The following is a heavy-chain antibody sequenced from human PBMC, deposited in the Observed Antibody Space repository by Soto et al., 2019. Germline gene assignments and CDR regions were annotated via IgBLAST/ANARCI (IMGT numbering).Heavy chain of an antibody. J-gene: IGHJ4*02. V-gene: IGHV2-5*02. CDR3: ARGGWTTYYSPFFDY. D-gene: IGHD3-10*01. CDR2: IYWDDDK. Sequence: QITLKESGPTLVKPTQTLTLTCTFSGFSLSTSGVGVGWIRQPPGKALEWLALIYWDDDKRYSPSLKSRLTHTKDTSKNQVVLTLTKLDTVDTATYYCARGGWTTYYSPFFDYWGQGTLVTVSS. CDR1: GFSLSTSGVG.